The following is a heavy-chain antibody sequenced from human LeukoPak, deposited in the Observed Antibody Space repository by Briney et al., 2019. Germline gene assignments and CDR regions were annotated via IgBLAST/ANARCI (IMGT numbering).Heavy chain of an antibody. CDR3: AELGITMIGGV. J-gene: IGHJ6*04. CDR1: GVIFSNYW. V-gene: IGHV3-74*01. Sequence: GGSLRLSCAASGVIFSNYWMHWVRQTPGKGLVWVSRINRDGSSTSYADSVKGRFTISRDNAKNSLYLQMNSLRAEDTAVYYCAELGITMIGGVWGRGTTVTISS. CDR2: INRDGSST. D-gene: IGHD3-10*02.